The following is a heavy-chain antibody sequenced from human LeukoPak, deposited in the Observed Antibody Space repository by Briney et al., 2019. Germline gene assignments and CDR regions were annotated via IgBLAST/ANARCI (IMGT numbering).Heavy chain of an antibody. V-gene: IGHV3-21*01. D-gene: IGHD6-19*01. CDR3: ARGYSSGWSKNPEYFQH. CDR1: GFTFSSYS. Sequence: GGSLRLSCAASGFTFSSYSMNWVRQAPGEGLEWVSSISSSSSYIYYADSVKGRFTISRDNAKNSLYLQMNSLRAEDTAVYYCARGYSSGWSKNPEYFQHWGQGTLVTVSS. CDR2: ISSSSSYI. J-gene: IGHJ1*01.